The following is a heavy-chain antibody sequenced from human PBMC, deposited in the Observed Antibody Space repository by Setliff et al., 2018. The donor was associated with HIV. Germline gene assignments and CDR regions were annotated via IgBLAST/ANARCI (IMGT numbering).Heavy chain of an antibody. J-gene: IGHJ6*02. CDR1: GGSISSYY. Sequence: SETLSLTCTVSGGSISSYYWSWTRQPPGKGLEWVGYIYYSGSTNYNPSLKSRVTISVDTSKNQFSLKLSSVTAADTAVYYCARGGGFWYYDSSGYGGRLYYYYGMDVWGQGTTVTVSS. D-gene: IGHD3-22*01. CDR3: ARGGGFWYYDSSGYGGRLYYYYGMDV. V-gene: IGHV4-59*01. CDR2: IYYSGST.